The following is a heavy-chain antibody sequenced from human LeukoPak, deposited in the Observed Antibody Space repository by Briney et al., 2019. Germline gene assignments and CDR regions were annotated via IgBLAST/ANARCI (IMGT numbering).Heavy chain of an antibody. Sequence: GASVKVSCKASGGTFSSYTISWVRQAPGQGLEWMGRIIPILGIANYAQKFQGRVTITADKSTSTAYMELSSLRSEDTAVYYCASVFTALPLPDYYGMDVWGQGTTVTVSS. CDR3: ASVFTALPLPDYYGMDV. J-gene: IGHJ6*02. V-gene: IGHV1-69*02. CDR2: IIPILGIA. D-gene: IGHD5-18*01. CDR1: GGTFSSYT.